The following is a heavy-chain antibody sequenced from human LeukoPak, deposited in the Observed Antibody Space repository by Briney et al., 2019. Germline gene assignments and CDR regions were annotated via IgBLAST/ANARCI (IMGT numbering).Heavy chain of an antibody. J-gene: IGHJ6*03. CDR2: INTNTGNP. CDR1: GYTFTSYA. V-gene: IGHV7-4-1*02. D-gene: IGHD2-8*01. CDR3: ARAGRYFTNCVCYLFPPPYYYYYMDV. Sequence: ASVTVSCKASGYTFTSYAMNWVRQAPGQGLEWMGWINTNTGNPTYAQGFTGRFVFSLDTSVSTAYLQISRLKAEDTAVYYCARAGRYFTNCVCYLFPPPYYYYYMDVWGKGTTVTVSS.